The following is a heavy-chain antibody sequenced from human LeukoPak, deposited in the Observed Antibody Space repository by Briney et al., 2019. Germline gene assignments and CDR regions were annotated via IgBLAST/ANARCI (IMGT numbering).Heavy chain of an antibody. Sequence: ASVKVSCKASGYTFTSYDINWVRQATGQGLEWMGWINPNSGGTNYAQKFQGRVTMTRDTSISTAYMELSRLRSDDTAVYYCARGPKATIVVVPAAIGNMDVWGKGTTVTISS. D-gene: IGHD2-2*01. CDR3: ARGPKATIVVVPAAIGNMDV. CDR1: GYTFTSYD. CDR2: INPNSGGT. J-gene: IGHJ6*03. V-gene: IGHV1-2*02.